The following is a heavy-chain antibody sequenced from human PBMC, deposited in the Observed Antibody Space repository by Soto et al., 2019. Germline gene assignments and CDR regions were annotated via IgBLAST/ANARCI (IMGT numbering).Heavy chain of an antibody. V-gene: IGHV3-30-3*01. CDR2: ISYDGSNK. Sequence: GGSLRLSCAASGFTFSGYAMHWVRQAPGKGLEWVALISYDGSNKYYADSVKGRFTISRDNSKNALYLQMNSLRTEDTAVYYCARDRDYYDSSGPPRYFDYWGQGTLVTVSS. CDR3: ARDRDYYDSSGPPRYFDY. J-gene: IGHJ4*02. D-gene: IGHD3-22*01. CDR1: GFTFSGYA.